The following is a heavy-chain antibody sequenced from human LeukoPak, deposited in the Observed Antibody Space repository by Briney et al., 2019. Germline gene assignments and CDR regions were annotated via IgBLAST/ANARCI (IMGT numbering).Heavy chain of an antibody. CDR1: GCTLCSYA. D-gene: IGHD2-2*01. Sequence: SVKVSCKSSGCTLCSYAINGVRQAPGQGLEWMGGIISIFGTANYAQKFQDRVTITADESTSTAYMELSSLRSEDTAIYYCASRLYCSNTRCRNFPFAYWGQGTLVTV. V-gene: IGHV1-69*13. CDR2: IISIFGTA. CDR3: ASRLYCSNTRCRNFPFAY. J-gene: IGHJ4*02.